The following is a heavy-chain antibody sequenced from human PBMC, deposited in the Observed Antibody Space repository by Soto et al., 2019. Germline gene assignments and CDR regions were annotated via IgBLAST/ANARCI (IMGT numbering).Heavy chain of an antibody. J-gene: IGHJ5*02. CDR2: IYHSGST. D-gene: IGHD2-8*01. Sequence: QVQLQESGPGLVKPSQTLSLTCTVSGGSISSGDYYWSWVRQHPGKGLEWIGYIYHSGSTYYNPYLKSRVTISVDTSKNQFSLKLSSVTAADTAVYYCARDVRPAHTNWFDPWGQGTLVTVSS. CDR3: ARDVRPAHTNWFDP. CDR1: GGSISSGDYY. V-gene: IGHV4-31*03.